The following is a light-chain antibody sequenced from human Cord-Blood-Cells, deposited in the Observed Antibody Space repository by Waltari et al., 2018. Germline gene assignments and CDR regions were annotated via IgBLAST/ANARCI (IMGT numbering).Light chain of an antibody. J-gene: IGKJ2*01. CDR3: QQYDNLPYT. Sequence: DIQMTQSPSSLSASVGDRVPITCQASQDISNYLNWYQQKPGKAPTLLTYDASNLETGVPSRFSGSGSGTDFTFTISSLQPEDIATYYCQQYDNLPYTFGQGTKLEIK. CDR1: QDISNY. V-gene: IGKV1-33*01. CDR2: DAS.